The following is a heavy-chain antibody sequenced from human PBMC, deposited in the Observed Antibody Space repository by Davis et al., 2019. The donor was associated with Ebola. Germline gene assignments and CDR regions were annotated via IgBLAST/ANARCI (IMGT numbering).Heavy chain of an antibody. CDR1: GGTFSSYA. Sequence: SVKVSCKASGGTFSSYAISWVRQAPGQGLEWMGRIIPILGIANYAQKFQGRVTITADESTSTAYMELSSLRSEDTAVYYCARTLGYCSSTSCYGPDYYYGMDVWGQGTTVTVSS. CDR2: IIPILGIA. V-gene: IGHV1-69*04. J-gene: IGHJ6*02. D-gene: IGHD2-2*01. CDR3: ARTLGYCSSTSCYGPDYYYGMDV.